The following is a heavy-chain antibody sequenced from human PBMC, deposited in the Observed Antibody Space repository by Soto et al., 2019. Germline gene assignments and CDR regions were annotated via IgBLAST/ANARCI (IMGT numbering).Heavy chain of an antibody. CDR1: GYTFTSYA. Sequence: VASVKVSCKASGYTFTSYAMHWVRQAPGQRLEWMGWINAGNGNTRYSQELQGRVTFTRDTSANTVYMELSSLRSEDTAIYYCARDASYSGSYYVDYWGQGTLVTISS. CDR3: ARDASYSGSYYVDY. D-gene: IGHD1-26*01. J-gene: IGHJ4*02. V-gene: IGHV1-3*03. CDR2: INAGNGNT.